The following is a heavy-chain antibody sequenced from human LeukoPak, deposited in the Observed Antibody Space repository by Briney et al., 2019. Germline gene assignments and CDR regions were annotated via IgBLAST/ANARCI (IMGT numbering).Heavy chain of an antibody. Sequence: SETLSLTCTVSGGSISSYYWSWIRQPPGKGLEWIGYIYYSGSTNYNPSLKSRVTISVDTSKNQFSLKLSSVTAPDTAVYYCARDYSNYFYYFDYWGQGTLVTVSS. D-gene: IGHD4-11*01. J-gene: IGHJ4*02. CDR1: GGSISSYY. CDR3: ARDYSNYFYYFDY. CDR2: IYYSGST. V-gene: IGHV4-59*01.